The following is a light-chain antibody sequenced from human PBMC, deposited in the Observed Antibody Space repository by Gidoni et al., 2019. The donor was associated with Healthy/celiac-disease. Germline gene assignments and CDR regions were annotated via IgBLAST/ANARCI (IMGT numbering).Light chain of an antibody. CDR1: NIGSKG. CDR3: QVWDSSSDHPVV. CDR2: DDS. V-gene: IGLV3-21*02. J-gene: IGLJ2*01. Sequence: SYVLTQQPSGPAAPAQTARITCGGNNIGSKGVHWYQQKPGQAPVLVVYDDSDRPSGIPERFSGSNSGNTATLTISRVEAGDEADYYCQVWDSSSDHPVVFGGGTKLTVL.